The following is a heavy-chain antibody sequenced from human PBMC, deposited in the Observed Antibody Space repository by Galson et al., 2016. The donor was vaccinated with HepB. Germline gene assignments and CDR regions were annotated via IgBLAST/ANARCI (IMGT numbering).Heavy chain of an antibody. CDR3: ARQWLLPHWYVDL. CDR2: IHDSGKT. J-gene: IGHJ2*01. D-gene: IGHD2-15*01. CDR1: GGSISSSIYY. Sequence: SETLSLTCTVSGGSISSSIYYWGLIRQTPGRGLEWTGSIHDSGKTYYNPSLKSRVTISVDTSKNQFSLKVASVTAADTALYFCARQWLLPHWYVDLWGRGTLVTVSS. V-gene: IGHV4-39*01.